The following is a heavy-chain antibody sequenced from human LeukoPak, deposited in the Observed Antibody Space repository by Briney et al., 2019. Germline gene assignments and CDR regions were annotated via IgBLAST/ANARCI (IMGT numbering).Heavy chain of an antibody. V-gene: IGHV3-23*01. CDR2: ISGSGGST. CDR3: AKDRSQDYDISTGYSVFDY. D-gene: IGHD3-9*01. J-gene: IGHJ4*02. Sequence: GGSLRLSCAASGFTFSSYAMSWVRQAPGKGLEWVSAISGSGGSTYYADSVKGRFTISRDNSKNTLYLQMNSLRAEDTAVYYCAKDRSQDYDISTGYSVFDYWGQGTLVTVSS. CDR1: GFTFSSYA.